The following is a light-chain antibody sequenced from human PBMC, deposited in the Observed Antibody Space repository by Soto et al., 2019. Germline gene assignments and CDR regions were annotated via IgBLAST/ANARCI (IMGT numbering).Light chain of an antibody. V-gene: IGKV1-5*03. CDR3: QQYNGYLYI. Sequence: DIQMTQSPSTLSASVGDRVTITCRASQSIGNWLAWYQQKPGKAPKLLIYKASSLESGVPSRFSGSGSGTEFTLTISSLQPDDFATYYCQQYNGYLYIFGQGTKLEIK. CDR1: QSIGNW. CDR2: KAS. J-gene: IGKJ2*01.